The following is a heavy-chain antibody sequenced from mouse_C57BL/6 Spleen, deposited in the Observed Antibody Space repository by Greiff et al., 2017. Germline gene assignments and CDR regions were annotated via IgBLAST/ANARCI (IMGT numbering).Heavy chain of an antibody. Sequence: VQLVESGAELVRPGPSVKVSCKASGYAFTNYLIEWVKQRPGQGLEWIGVINPGSGGTNYNEKFKGKATLTADKSSSTAYMQLSSLTSEDSAFYFCARSAYSNLDYWGQGTTLTVSS. D-gene: IGHD2-5*01. CDR3: ARSAYSNLDY. J-gene: IGHJ2*01. CDR2: INPGSGGT. V-gene: IGHV1-54*01. CDR1: GYAFTNYL.